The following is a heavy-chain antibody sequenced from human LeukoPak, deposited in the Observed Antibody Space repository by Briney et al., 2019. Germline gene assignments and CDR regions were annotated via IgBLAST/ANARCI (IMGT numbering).Heavy chain of an antibody. CDR3: ARHGTSVDTAMVLVSSSWFDP. V-gene: IGHV5-51*01. J-gene: IGHJ5*02. Sequence: GESLKISCRGDRVIFYNLWIAWVRQMPGKGLEWMGIIYPGDSDTRYSPSFQGQVTISADKSISTAYLQWSSLKASDTAMYYCARHGTSVDTAMVLVSSSWFDPWGQGTLVTVSS. CDR2: IYPGDSDT. CDR1: RVIFYNLW. D-gene: IGHD5-18*01.